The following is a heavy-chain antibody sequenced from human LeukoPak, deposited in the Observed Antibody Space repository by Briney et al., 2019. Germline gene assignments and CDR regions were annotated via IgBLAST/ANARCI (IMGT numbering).Heavy chain of an antibody. Sequence: PGGSLRLSCAASGFTFSRYSMNWVRQAPGKGLEWVSYISSGSSTIYYADSVKGRFTISRDNAKNSVYLQMNSLRAEDTAVYYCAKDSPVDYWGQGPLVTVSS. J-gene: IGHJ4*02. CDR1: GFTFSRYS. CDR3: AKDSPVDY. V-gene: IGHV3-48*01. CDR2: ISSGSSTI.